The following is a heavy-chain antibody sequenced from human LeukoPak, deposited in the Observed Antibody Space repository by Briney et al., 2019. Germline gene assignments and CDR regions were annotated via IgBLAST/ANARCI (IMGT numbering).Heavy chain of an antibody. D-gene: IGHD3-3*01. CDR1: GGSFSGYY. CDR3: ARGIGYDFWSGYYNY. Sequence: PSETLSLTCAVYGGSFSGYYWSWIRQPPGKGLEWIGEINHSGSTNYNPSLKSRVTISVDTSKNQFSPKLSSVTAADTAVYCCARGIGYDFWSGYYNYWGQGTLVTVSS. CDR2: INHSGST. J-gene: IGHJ4*02. V-gene: IGHV4-34*01.